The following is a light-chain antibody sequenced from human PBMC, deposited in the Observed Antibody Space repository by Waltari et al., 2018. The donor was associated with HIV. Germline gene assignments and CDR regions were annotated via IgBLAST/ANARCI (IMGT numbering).Light chain of an antibody. CDR1: HSVLSNSDNTNY. V-gene: IGKV4-1*01. Sequence: DIVITQSPASLAVSLGDRASINCTSSHSVLSNSDNTNYLVWYQQTPGHPPKLLISWASTRESGVSNRFGGSGSGTDVTLTISIQQAEDVTVYYRQKCYATPLTFGGGTKVDIK. CDR2: WAS. CDR3: QKCYATPLT. J-gene: IGKJ4*01.